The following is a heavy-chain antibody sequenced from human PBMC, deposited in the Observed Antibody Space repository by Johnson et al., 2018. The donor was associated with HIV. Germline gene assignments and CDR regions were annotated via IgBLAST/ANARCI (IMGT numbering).Heavy chain of an antibody. Sequence: VQLVESGGDVVQPGRSLRLSCAASGFIFSNYGMHWVRQAPGKGLEWVSAISGSGGSTYYAASVKGRFTISRDNSKNTLYLQMNSLRAEDTAVYYCSKIGAAAGLKDAFDIWGQGTMVTVSS. V-gene: IGHV3-23*04. D-gene: IGHD6-13*01. J-gene: IGHJ3*02. CDR1: GFIFSNYG. CDR3: SKIGAAAGLKDAFDI. CDR2: ISGSGGST.